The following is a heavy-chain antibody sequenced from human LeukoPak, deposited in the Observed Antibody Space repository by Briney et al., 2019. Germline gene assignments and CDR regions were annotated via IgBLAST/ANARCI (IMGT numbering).Heavy chain of an antibody. CDR1: GFPFSGYV. Sequence: PGRSPRLSCAASGFPFSGYVMHWLRQAPGKGLEWVAVIWFDGGKIYYADSVKGRFTISRDNSKNTLYLQMNSLRAEDTAVYHCARDFTNIRGGGYFDNWGQGTLVTVSS. CDR3: ARDFTNIRGGGYFDN. J-gene: IGHJ4*02. V-gene: IGHV3-33*01. CDR2: IWFDGGKI. D-gene: IGHD2/OR15-2a*01.